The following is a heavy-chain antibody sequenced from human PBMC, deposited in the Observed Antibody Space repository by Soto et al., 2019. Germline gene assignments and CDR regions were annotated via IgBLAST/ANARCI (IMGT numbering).Heavy chain of an antibody. CDR3: AHQISEATLDY. D-gene: IGHD5-12*01. Sequence: QITLKESGPTLVKPTQTLTLTCTFSGFSLSTSGVGVGWIRQPPGKAPEWLALIYWNDEKRYSPSLRSRLTITKDSSKNQVVLTMTNMDPVDTATYYCAHQISEATLDYWGQGSLVTVSS. J-gene: IGHJ4*02. V-gene: IGHV2-5*01. CDR1: GFSLSTSGVG. CDR2: IYWNDEK.